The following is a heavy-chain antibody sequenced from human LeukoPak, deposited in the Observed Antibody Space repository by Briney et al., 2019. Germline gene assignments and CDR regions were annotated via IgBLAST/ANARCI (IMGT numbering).Heavy chain of an antibody. Sequence: GESLKISCKGFGYSFTSYWIGWVRQMLGKGLEWMGIIFPGDSDTRYSPSFQGQVTISADKSISTAYLQWSSLKASDTAMYYCARHEHCSGGSCYSGWFDPWGQGTLVTVSS. CDR2: IFPGDSDT. CDR3: ARHEHCSGGSCYSGWFDP. CDR1: GYSFTSYW. V-gene: IGHV5-51*01. J-gene: IGHJ5*02. D-gene: IGHD2-15*01.